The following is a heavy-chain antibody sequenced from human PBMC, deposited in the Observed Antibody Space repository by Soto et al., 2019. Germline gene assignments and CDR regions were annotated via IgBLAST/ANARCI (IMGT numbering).Heavy chain of an antibody. V-gene: IGHV3-72*01. Sequence: EVQLVESGGGLVQPGGSLSLSCAASGFTFSDYYMDWVRQAPGKGLEWVGRTRNKASSYSTEYAASVKGRFTISRDDSKNSLYLQMNSLKTEDTAVYHCARYTLTSSSGYNDYWGQGTLVTVSS. CDR2: TRNKASSYST. D-gene: IGHD6-6*01. CDR1: GFTFSDYY. J-gene: IGHJ4*02. CDR3: ARYTLTSSSGYNDY.